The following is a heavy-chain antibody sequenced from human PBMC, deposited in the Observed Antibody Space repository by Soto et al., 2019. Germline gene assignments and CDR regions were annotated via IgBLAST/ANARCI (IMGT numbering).Heavy chain of an antibody. Sequence: ASVKVSCKASGYTFTSYGISWVRQAPGQGLEWMGWISSYNGNPNYAQKLQGRVTMTTDTSTSTAYLELRSLRSDDTAVYYCVRDGTKDDTLTGFDYWGQGTQVTV. V-gene: IGHV1-18*01. CDR1: GYTFTSYG. D-gene: IGHD1-7*01. CDR3: VRDGTKDDTLTGFDY. J-gene: IGHJ4*02. CDR2: ISSYNGNP.